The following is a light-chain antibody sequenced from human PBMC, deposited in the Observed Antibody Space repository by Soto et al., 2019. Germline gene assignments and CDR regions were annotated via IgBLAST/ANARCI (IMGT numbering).Light chain of an antibody. CDR2: SNT. CDR3: AVWDDNLYV. CDR1: SSNIGKNT. V-gene: IGLV1-44*01. Sequence: QSVLTQPPSASGTPGQTVTISCSGSSSNIGKNTVNWCQHLPGTAPKLLIYSNTQRPLGVPVRFSGSKSGTSASLAISGLQSDDEADYYCAVWDDNLYVFGSGTKVTVL. J-gene: IGLJ1*01.